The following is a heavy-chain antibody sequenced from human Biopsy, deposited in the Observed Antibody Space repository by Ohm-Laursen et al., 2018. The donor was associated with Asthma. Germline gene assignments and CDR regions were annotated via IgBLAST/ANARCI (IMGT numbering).Heavy chain of an antibody. CDR2: IATGGSNK. CDR1: GFTFSSYS. J-gene: IGHJ4*02. CDR3: VKDHSAGYYYFDD. Sequence: SLRLSCAASGFTFSSYSMHWVRQAPGRGPEYVSFIATGGSNKFYADSVKGRFTVSRDNSKHTLYLHMTGLRPEDTGVYYCVKDHSAGYYYFDDWGQGAQVTVSS. V-gene: IGHV3-64D*08. D-gene: IGHD2-21*01.